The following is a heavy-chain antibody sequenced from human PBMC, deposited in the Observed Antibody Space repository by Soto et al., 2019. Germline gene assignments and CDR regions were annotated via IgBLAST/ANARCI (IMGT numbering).Heavy chain of an antibody. CDR3: ARDGSDYSTSGHYDP. CDR2: IIPIFGTR. J-gene: IGHJ5*02. CDR1: GGTHSSYA. V-gene: IGHV1-69*01. D-gene: IGHD3-22*01. Sequence: QVHLVQSGAEVKKPGSSVKVSCKVSGGTHSSYAITWVRQAPGQGLEWMGGIIPIFGTRDYAQKFQGRVTITADPSTSTAYLELSGRTSDDTGVYYCARDGSDYSTSGHYDPWGQGTLVTVSS.